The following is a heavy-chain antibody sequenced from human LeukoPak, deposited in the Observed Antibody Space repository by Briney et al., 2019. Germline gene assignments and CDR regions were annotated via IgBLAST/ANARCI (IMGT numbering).Heavy chain of an antibody. CDR2: IYYSGST. D-gene: IGHD3-3*01. V-gene: IGHV4-39*07. CDR1: GGSISSSSYY. J-gene: IGHJ5*02. CDR3: ARDITIFGSHRYNWFDP. Sequence: PSETLSLTCTVSGGSISSSSYYWGWIRQPPGKGLEWIGSIYYSGSTYYNPSLKSRVTISVDTSKNQFSLKLSSVTAADTAVYYCARDITIFGSHRYNWFDPWGQGTLVTVSS.